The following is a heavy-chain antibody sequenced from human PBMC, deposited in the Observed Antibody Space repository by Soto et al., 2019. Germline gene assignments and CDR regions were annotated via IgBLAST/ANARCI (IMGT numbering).Heavy chain of an antibody. Sequence: SVKVSCQASRYTFTSYDIHWVRQAPVQRLEWMGWINAANGDTKYSPKFQGRVTITRDTSASTAYMELSSLRSEDTAVYYCVRRHVSATGIDWFDPWGQGTLVIVSS. CDR3: VRRHVSATGIDWFDP. CDR1: RYTFTSYD. V-gene: IGHV1-3*01. D-gene: IGHD6-13*01. J-gene: IGHJ5*02. CDR2: INAANGDT.